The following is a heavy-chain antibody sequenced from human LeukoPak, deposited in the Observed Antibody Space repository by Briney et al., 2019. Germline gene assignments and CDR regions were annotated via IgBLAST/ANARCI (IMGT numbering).Heavy chain of an antibody. Sequence: PSETLSLTCSVSGYSISSGYYWGWLRQPPGKGLEWIGSIYHSGSAYYNPSLKSRVTISVDTSKIQVSLKLSYETAADTAVDCCAGLSGSYHYWGQGTLVTVSS. CDR1: GYSISSGYY. J-gene: IGHJ4*02. CDR3: AGLSGSYHY. V-gene: IGHV4-38-2*01. CDR2: IYHSGSA. D-gene: IGHD1-26*01.